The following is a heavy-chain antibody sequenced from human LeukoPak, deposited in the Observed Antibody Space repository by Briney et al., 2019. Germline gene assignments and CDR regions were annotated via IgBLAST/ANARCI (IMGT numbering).Heavy chain of an antibody. D-gene: IGHD3-9*01. CDR3: ARLILTGVPTRGYFDS. V-gene: IGHV3-23*01. Sequence: GGSLRLSCAVSGFFFAGYGMTWLRGAPGKGLEGGSGNALNDDDTDYTDSVTGRFTIYRSNFQISLYSQMNSLRAEDTAVYYCARLILTGVPTRGYFDSWGQGTLVTVSS. CDR2: NALNDDDT. J-gene: IGHJ4*02. CDR1: GFFFAGYG.